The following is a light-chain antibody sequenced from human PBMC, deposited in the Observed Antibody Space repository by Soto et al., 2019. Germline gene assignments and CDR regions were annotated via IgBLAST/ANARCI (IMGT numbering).Light chain of an antibody. J-gene: IGKJ1*01. CDR2: AAS. Sequence: AIQMTQSPSSLSASVGDRVTITCRASQGIRNDLGWYQQKPGTAPKLLIYAASSLQSGVPSRFSGSGSGTDFTLTISSLQTDDFATYDCLQYYNYPRTFGQGTKVEIK. CDR1: QGIRND. V-gene: IGKV1-6*01. CDR3: LQYYNYPRT.